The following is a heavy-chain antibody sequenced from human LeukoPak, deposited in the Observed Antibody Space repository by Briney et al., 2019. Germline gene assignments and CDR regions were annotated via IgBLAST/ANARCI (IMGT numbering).Heavy chain of an antibody. V-gene: IGHV3-66*01. CDR3: ARDRVPHDGFDI. D-gene: IGHD3-10*01. CDR2: IYSGGST. Sequence: PGGSLRLSCAASGFTVSSNYMNWVRQAPGKGLEWVSVIYSGGSTYYTDSVKGRFTISRDRSKNTLYLQMNSLRVEDTAVYYCARDRVPHDGFDIWGQGTMVTVSS. CDR1: GFTVSSNY. J-gene: IGHJ3*02.